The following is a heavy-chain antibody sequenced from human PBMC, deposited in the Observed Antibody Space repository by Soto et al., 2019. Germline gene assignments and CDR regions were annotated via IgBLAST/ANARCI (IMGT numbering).Heavy chain of an antibody. CDR3: AREYCSGGSCYSYMDV. CDR2: IGTAGDT. D-gene: IGHD2-15*01. CDR1: GFTFSSYD. V-gene: IGHV3-13*01. Sequence: GGSLRLSCAASGFTFSSYDMHWVRQATGKGLEWVSAIGTAGDTYYPGSVKGRFTISRENAKNSLYLQMNSLRAEDTAVYYCAREYCSGGSCYSYMDVWGQGTTVTVSS. J-gene: IGHJ6*03.